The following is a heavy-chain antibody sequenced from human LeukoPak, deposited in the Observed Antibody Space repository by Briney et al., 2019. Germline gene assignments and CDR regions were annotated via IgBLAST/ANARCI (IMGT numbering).Heavy chain of an antibody. J-gene: IGHJ4*02. CDR3: AHGTIAAGADN. CDR2: IFWNDDK. CDR1: GFSLSTSGVG. D-gene: IGHD6-13*01. V-gene: IGHV2-5*01. Sequence: SGPTLVNPTQTLTLTCTFSGFSLSTSGVGVGWIRQPPGKALEWLALIFWNDDKRYSPSLKSRLTITKDTSKNQVVLTMANMDPVDAGTYYCAHGTIAAGADNWGQGTLVTVSS.